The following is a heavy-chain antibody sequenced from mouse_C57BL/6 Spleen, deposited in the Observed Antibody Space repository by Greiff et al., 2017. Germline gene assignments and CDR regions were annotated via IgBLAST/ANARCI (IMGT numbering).Heavy chain of an antibody. CDR1: GYAFSSYW. Sequence: QVQLQQSGAELVKPGASVKISCKASGYAFSSYWMNWVKQRPGKGLEWIGQIYPGDGDTNYNGKFKGKATLTADKSSSTAYMQLSSLTSEDSAVYFCAREVLLRSNYYAMDYWGQGTSVTVSS. J-gene: IGHJ4*01. V-gene: IGHV1-80*01. CDR2: IYPGDGDT. D-gene: IGHD1-1*01. CDR3: AREVLLRSNYYAMDY.